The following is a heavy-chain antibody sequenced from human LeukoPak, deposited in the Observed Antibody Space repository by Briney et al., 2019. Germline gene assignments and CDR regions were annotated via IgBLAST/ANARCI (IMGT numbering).Heavy chain of an antibody. CDR3: ARGYSGYDPFDY. D-gene: IGHD5-12*01. V-gene: IGHV3-53*01. CDR2: IHTDGTT. J-gene: IGHJ4*02. Sequence: GGSLRLPCAVSGFSVSNNHMSWVRQAPGKGPEWVSVIHTDGTTYYADSVQGRFTVSRHISRNTLFLQMDSLRADDTAVYYCARGYSGYDPFDYWGQGTLVTVSS. CDR1: GFSVSNNH.